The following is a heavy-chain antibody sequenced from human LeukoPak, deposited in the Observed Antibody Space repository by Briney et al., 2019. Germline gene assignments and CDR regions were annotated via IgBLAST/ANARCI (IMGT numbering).Heavy chain of an antibody. CDR1: GFTFSSYK. V-gene: IGHV3-21*01. D-gene: IGHD5-12*01. J-gene: IGHJ4*02. CDR2: ITSSGSDT. CDR3: ARDRKHIVEPGAGPYHFDN. Sequence: KPGGSLRLSCAASGFTFSSYKMNWVRQAPGMGLEWVSSITSSGSDTYYADSLEGRFTISRDNAENSLYLQMNNLRAEDTAVYFCARDRKHIVEPGAGPYHFDNWGQGTLVTVSS.